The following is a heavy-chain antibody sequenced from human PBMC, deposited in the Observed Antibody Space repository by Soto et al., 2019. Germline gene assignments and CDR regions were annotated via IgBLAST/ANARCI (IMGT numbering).Heavy chain of an antibody. CDR3: ARSSYYLGYFDY. D-gene: IGHD3-10*01. J-gene: IGHJ4*02. CDR1: GGSISSGGYY. Sequence: QVQLQESGPGLVKPSQTLSLTCTVSGGSISSGGYYWSWIRQHPGKGLEWIGYIYYSGSTYYNPSLTSRVTISVDTSKNQFHLKLSSVTAAHTDVYYCARSSYYLGYFDYWGQGTLVIVSS. CDR2: IYYSGST. V-gene: IGHV4-31*03.